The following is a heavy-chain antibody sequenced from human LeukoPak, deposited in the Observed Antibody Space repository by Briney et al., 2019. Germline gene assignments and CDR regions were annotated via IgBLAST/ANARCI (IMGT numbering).Heavy chain of an antibody. CDR1: GFTFSSFA. D-gene: IGHD4-17*01. V-gene: IGHV3-23*01. J-gene: IGHJ5*01. CDR2: ITSSQGRA. CDR3: SKDPNGDYIGAFDS. Sequence: PGGSLRPSCAASGFTFSSFAMTWVRQAPGKGLEWVASITSSQGRAYTTDSVKGRFTISRDNSQSTLYLQMNNLRVEDTAVHYCSKDPNGDYIGAFDSWGQGTLVTVSS.